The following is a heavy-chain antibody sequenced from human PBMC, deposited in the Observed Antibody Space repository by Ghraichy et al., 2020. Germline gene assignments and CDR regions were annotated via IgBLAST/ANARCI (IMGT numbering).Heavy chain of an antibody. Sequence: LSLTCAASGFTVTDYRMYWVRQVPGKGLLWVSHISPAGNIINYERSLTGRFTISRDIANNTVFLQMNSLSADDTAIYYCARGEFGLGDWGQGTMVTVSS. CDR3: ARGEFGLGD. D-gene: IGHD3/OR15-3a*01. CDR1: GFTVTDYR. J-gene: IGHJ4*02. CDR2: ISPAGNII. V-gene: IGHV3-74*01.